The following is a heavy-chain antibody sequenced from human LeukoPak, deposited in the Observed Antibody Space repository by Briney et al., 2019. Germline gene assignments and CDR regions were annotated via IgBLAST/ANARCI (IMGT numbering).Heavy chain of an antibody. J-gene: IGHJ4*02. CDR1: GYTFTSYG. CDR2: ISAYSGNT. Sequence: ASVKVSCKASGYTFTSYGISWVRQAPGQGLEWMGWISAYSGNTNYAQKLQGRVTMTTDTSTSTAYMELRSLRSDDTAVYYCARDGGITMIVVSSREFDYWGQGTLVTVSS. CDR3: ARDGGITMIVVSSREFDY. V-gene: IGHV1-18*01. D-gene: IGHD3-22*01.